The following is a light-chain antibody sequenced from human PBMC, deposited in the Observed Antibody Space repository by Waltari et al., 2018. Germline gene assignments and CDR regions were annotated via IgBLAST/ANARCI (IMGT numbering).Light chain of an antibody. V-gene: IGKV3-11*01. CDR1: QSINTY. J-gene: IGKJ5*01. CDR3: QQRSNWPPIT. CDR2: DAA. Sequence: EIVLTQSPATLSLSPGERATLSCRASQSINTYLAWYQQKPGQAPRLLIYDAANRATGIPAMFSGSGSGTDFTLIISSLEPEDFAVYYCQQRSNWPPITFGQGTRLEMK.